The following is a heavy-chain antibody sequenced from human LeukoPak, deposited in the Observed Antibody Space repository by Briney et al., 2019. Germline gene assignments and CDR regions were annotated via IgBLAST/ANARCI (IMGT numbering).Heavy chain of an antibody. Sequence: GGSLRLSCAASGFTFSSYAMHWVRQAPGKGLDWVAVISYDGSNKYYADSVKGRFTISRDNSKNTLYLQMNSLRAEDTAVYYCAREQGATDYWGQGTLVTVSS. CDR1: GFTFSSYA. CDR3: AREQGATDY. D-gene: IGHD1-26*01. CDR2: ISYDGSNK. J-gene: IGHJ4*02. V-gene: IGHV3-30-3*01.